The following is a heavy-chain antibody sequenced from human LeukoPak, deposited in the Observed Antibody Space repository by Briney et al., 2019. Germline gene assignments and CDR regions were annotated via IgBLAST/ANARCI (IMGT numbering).Heavy chain of an antibody. V-gene: IGHV3-48*01. CDR2: ISSSSSTI. Sequence: WGSLRLSCAASGFTFSSYSINWVRQAPGKGLEWVSYISSSSSTINYADSVKGRFTISRDNAKNSLYLQMNSLRAEDTAVYYCARYHYGSNYFDYWGQGTLVTVSS. CDR3: ARYHYGSNYFDY. CDR1: GFTFSSYS. J-gene: IGHJ4*02. D-gene: IGHD3-10*01.